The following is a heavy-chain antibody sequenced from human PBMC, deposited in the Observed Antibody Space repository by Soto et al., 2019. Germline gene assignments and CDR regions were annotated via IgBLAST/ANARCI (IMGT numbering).Heavy chain of an antibody. V-gene: IGHV1-69*13. CDR1: GGTFSSYA. D-gene: IGHD1-26*01. J-gene: IGHJ4*02. CDR2: IIPIFGTA. CDR3: ARDLGGSYYRFDY. Sequence: SVKVSCKASGGTFSSYAISWVRQAPGQGLEWMGGIIPIFGTANYAQKFQGRVTITADESTSTAYMELSSLRSEDTAVYYCARDLGGSYYRFDYWGQGTLVTVSS.